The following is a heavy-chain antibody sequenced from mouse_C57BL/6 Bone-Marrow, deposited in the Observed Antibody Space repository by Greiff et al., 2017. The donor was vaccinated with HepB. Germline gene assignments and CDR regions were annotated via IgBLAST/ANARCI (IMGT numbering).Heavy chain of an antibody. CDR2: ISDGGSYT. D-gene: IGHD1-1*01. J-gene: IGHJ1*03. CDR3: ASTVVGYVDV. CDR1: GFTFSSYA. V-gene: IGHV5-4*03. Sequence: EVKLQESGGGLVKPGGSLTLSCAASGFTFSSYAMSWVRQTPEKRLEWVATISDGGSYTYYPDNVKGRFTISRDNAKNNLYLQMSHLKSEDTAMYYCASTVVGYVDVWGTGTTVTVSS.